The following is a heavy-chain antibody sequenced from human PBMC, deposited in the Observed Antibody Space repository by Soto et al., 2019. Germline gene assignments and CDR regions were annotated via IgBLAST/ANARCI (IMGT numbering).Heavy chain of an antibody. CDR2: IYYSGST. D-gene: IGHD6-13*01. CDR1: GGSISSYY. CDR3: ARVNAEIAAAGTGDWFDP. V-gene: IGHV4-59*01. J-gene: IGHJ5*02. Sequence: PSETLSLTCTVSGGSISSYYWSWIRQPPGKGLEWIGYIYYSGSTNYNPSLKSRVTISVDTSKNQFSLKLSSVTAADTAVYYCARVNAEIAAAGTGDWFDPWGQGTLVTVSS.